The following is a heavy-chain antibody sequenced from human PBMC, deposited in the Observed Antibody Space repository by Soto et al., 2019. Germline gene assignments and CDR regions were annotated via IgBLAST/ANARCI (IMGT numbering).Heavy chain of an antibody. CDR1: GGSISSGGYY. CDR3: ARVPNHYYDSSGSPRDNWFDP. D-gene: IGHD3-22*01. V-gene: IGHV4-31*03. J-gene: IGHJ5*02. Sequence: QVQLQESGPGLVKPSQTLSLTCTVSGGSISSGGYYWSWIRQHPGKGLEWIGYIYYSGSTYYNPPLKSRVTISVDTSKNQFSLKLSSVTAADTAVYYCARVPNHYYDSSGSPRDNWFDPWGQGTLVTVSS. CDR2: IYYSGST.